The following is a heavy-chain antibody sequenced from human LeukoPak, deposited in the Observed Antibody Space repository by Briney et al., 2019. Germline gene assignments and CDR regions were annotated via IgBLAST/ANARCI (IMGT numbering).Heavy chain of an antibody. D-gene: IGHD1-26*01. CDR2: ISGSGGST. Sequence: GGSLRLSCAASGFTFSSYGMSWVRQAPGKGLEWVSAISGSGGSTYYADSVKGRFTISRDNSKNTLYLQMNSLRAEDTAVYYCARVWGSYDDYFDYWGQGTLVTVSP. V-gene: IGHV3-23*01. CDR1: GFTFSSYG. J-gene: IGHJ4*02. CDR3: ARVWGSYDDYFDY.